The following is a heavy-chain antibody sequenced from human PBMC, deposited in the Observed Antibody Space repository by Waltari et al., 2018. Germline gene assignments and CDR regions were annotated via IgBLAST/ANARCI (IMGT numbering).Heavy chain of an antibody. Sequence: EVQLVESGGGLVKPGGSLRLPCAASGFTLSTYSMNWVRQAPGKGLEWVSSISSRSYIYYVASVKGRFTISRDNAKNSLYLQMNSLRAEDTAVYYCGRDVYGDYVGGGGGAFDIWGQGTMVTVSS. J-gene: IGHJ3*02. CDR1: GFTLSTYS. D-gene: IGHD4-17*01. CDR3: GRDVYGDYVGGGGGAFDI. V-gene: IGHV3-21*01. CDR2: ISSRSYI.